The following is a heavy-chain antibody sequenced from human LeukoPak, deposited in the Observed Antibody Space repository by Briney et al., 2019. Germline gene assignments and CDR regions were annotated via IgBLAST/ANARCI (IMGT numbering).Heavy chain of an antibody. J-gene: IGHJ3*02. CDR3: ARDARRRYYYESSGTDAFDI. D-gene: IGHD3-22*01. CDR2: IYHSGST. CDR1: GYSISSGYY. Sequence: SETLSLTCTVSGYSISSGYYWGWIRQPPGKGLEWIGSIYHSGSTYYNPSLKSRVTISVDTSKNQFSLKLSSVTAADTAVYYCARDARRRYYYESSGTDAFDIWGQGTMVTVSS. V-gene: IGHV4-38-2*02.